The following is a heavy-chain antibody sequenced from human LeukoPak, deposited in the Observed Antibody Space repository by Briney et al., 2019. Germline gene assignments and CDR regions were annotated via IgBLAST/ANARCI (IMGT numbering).Heavy chain of an antibody. V-gene: IGHV4-59*01. D-gene: IGHD1-26*01. J-gene: IGHJ6*02. CDR1: DGSINSYY. CDR3: ARGRSNYYGMDV. CDR2: IYYNGNT. Sequence: PSETLSLTCSVSDGSINSYYWNWVRRPPGKGLEWIGYIYYNGNTNYSPSLKSRVTMSVDTSKNLFPLKVSSVTAADTAVYYCARGRSNYYGMDVWGQGTTVTVSS.